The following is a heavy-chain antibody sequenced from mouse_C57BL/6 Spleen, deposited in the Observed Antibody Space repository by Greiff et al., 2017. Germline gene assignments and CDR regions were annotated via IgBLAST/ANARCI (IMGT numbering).Heavy chain of an antibody. CDR2: IDPETGGT. D-gene: IGHD4-1*01. J-gene: IGHJ2*01. CDR3: TANWDEGFFDY. V-gene: IGHV1-15*01. Sequence: QVQLQQSGAELVRPGASVTLSCKASGYTFTDYEMHWVKQTPVHGLEWIGAIDPETGGTAYNQKFKGKAILTADKSSSPAYMELRSLTSEDSAVYYCTANWDEGFFDYWGQGTTLTVSS. CDR1: GYTFTDYE.